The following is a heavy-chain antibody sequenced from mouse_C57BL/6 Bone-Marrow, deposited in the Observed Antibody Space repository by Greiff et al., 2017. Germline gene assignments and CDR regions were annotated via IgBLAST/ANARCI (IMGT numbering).Heavy chain of an antibody. J-gene: IGHJ1*03. Sequence: EVKLMESGAELVRPGASVKLSCTASGFNIKDYYMHWVKQRPEQGLEWIGRIDPEDGDTEYAPKFQGKATMTADTSSNTAYLQLSSLTSEDTAVYYCTTSPSVVAPYWYFDVWGTGTTVTVSS. V-gene: IGHV14-1*01. CDR3: TTSPSVVAPYWYFDV. CDR2: IDPEDGDT. CDR1: GFNIKDYY. D-gene: IGHD1-1*01.